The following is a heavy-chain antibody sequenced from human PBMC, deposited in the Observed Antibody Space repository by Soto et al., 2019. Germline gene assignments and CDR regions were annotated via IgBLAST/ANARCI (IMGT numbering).Heavy chain of an antibody. Sequence: PAETLSLTCAVSGGSISSSNWWSWVRQPPGKGLEWIGEIYHSGSTNYNPSLKSRVTISVDKSKNQFSLKLSSVTAADTAVYYCARSALEYSSSSGAFDYWGQGTLVTVSS. CDR1: GGSISSSNW. D-gene: IGHD6-6*01. V-gene: IGHV4-4*02. CDR3: ARSALEYSSSSGAFDY. CDR2: IYHSGST. J-gene: IGHJ4*02.